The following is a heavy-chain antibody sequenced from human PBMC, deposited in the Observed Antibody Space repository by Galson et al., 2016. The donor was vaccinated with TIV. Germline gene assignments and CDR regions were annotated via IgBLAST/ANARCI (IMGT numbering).Heavy chain of an antibody. Sequence: SVKVSCKASGYTFTAYYLHWLRQAPGQGPEWMGWINPDSGVTEYAQKFQDRITMTRDTSINTAYVELSRLKSDDTAIYYCAREYQLMASRLYDFWGQGTLVTVSS. J-gene: IGHJ4*02. CDR3: AREYQLMASRLYDF. CDR1: GYTFTAYY. CDR2: INPDSGVT. V-gene: IGHV1-2*02. D-gene: IGHD6-6*01.